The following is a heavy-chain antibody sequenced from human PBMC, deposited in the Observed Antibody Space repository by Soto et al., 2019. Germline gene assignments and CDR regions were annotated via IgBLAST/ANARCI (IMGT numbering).Heavy chain of an antibody. CDR2: INPNSGGT. D-gene: IGHD2-2*01. V-gene: IGHV1-2*02. CDR1: GYTFTGYY. CDR3: ASGGYIVVVPAAIRWGYYGMDV. J-gene: IGHJ6*02. Sequence: ASVKVSCKASGYTFTGYYMHWVRQAPGQGLEWMGWINPNSGGTNYAQKFQGRVTMTRDTSISTAYVELSRLRSDDTAVYYCASGGYIVVVPAAIRWGYYGMDVWGQGTTVTVSS.